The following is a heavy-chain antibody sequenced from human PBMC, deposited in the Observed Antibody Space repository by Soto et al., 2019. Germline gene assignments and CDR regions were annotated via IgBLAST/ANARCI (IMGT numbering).Heavy chain of an antibody. CDR1: GGSIRTSY. D-gene: IGHD2-2*01. CDR3: ARGGMVIIPTATAFDD. Sequence: XEILSLPCTVSGGSIRTSYWSWVRQPAGKGLEWIGRIYASGSTNYNPSLKSRVTMSVATSKNQFSLKLSSVTAAHTAVYYCARGGMVIIPTATAFDDWGQGTLVTVSS. J-gene: IGHJ4*02. CDR2: IYASGST. V-gene: IGHV4-4*07.